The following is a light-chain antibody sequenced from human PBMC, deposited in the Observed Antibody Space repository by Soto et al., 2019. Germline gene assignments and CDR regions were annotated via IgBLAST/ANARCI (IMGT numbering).Light chain of an antibody. CDR2: EVS. V-gene: IGLV2-14*01. CDR3: ISYTSSSTLVV. J-gene: IGLJ2*01. Sequence: QSALPQPASVSGSPGHAITISFTGTSSEVGGYNYVSWYQQHPGKAPKLMIYEVSNRPSGVSNRFSGSKSGNTASLTISGLRAEDEADYFCISYTSSSTLVVFGGGTKVNVL. CDR1: SSEVGGYNY.